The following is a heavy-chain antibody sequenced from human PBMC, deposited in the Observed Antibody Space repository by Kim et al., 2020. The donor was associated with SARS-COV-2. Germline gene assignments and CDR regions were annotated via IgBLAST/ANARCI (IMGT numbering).Heavy chain of an antibody. D-gene: IGHD1-26*01. CDR3: TRRGSGSYGGEDY. V-gene: IGHV3-73*01. Sequence: GGSLRLSCAASGFTFSGSAMHWVRQASGKGLEWVGRIRSKANSYATAYAASVKGRFTISRDDSKNTAYLQMNSLKTEDTAVYYCTRRGSGSYGGEDYWGQGTLVTVSS. CDR1: GFTFSGSA. CDR2: IRSKANSYAT. J-gene: IGHJ4*02.